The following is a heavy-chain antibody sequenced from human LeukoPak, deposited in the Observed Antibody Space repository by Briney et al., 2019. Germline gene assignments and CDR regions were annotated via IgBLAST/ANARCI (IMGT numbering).Heavy chain of an antibody. J-gene: IGHJ5*02. Sequence: ASVKVSCKASGYTFTSYGISWVRQAPGQGLEWMGWISAYNGNTNYAQKLQGRVTMTTDTSTSTAYMELRGLRSDDTAVYYCARVPVPLYCSSTSCSPRGVFDPWGQGTLVTVSS. CDR3: ARVPVPLYCSSTSCSPRGVFDP. D-gene: IGHD2-2*01. CDR1: GYTFTSYG. V-gene: IGHV1-18*01. CDR2: ISAYNGNT.